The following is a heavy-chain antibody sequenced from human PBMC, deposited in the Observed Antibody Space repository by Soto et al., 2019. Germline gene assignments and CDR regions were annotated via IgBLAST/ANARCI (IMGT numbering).Heavy chain of an antibody. D-gene: IGHD6-13*01. Sequence: GGSLRLSCVASGFSFSDYEMNWVRQAPGKGLEWVAYISSGGSTVHYADSVRGRFTVSRDNARNSLYPQMNTLSVEDTALYYCARDRAAGGYWGQGTLVTVSS. V-gene: IGHV3-48*03. CDR1: GFSFSDYE. J-gene: IGHJ4*02. CDR2: ISSGGSTV. CDR3: ARDRAAGGY.